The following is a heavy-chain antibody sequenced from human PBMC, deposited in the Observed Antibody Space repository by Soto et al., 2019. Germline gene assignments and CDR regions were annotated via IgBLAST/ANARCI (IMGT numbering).Heavy chain of an antibody. CDR1: GGSFSGYY. CDR2: INHSGST. D-gene: IGHD5-12*01. J-gene: IGHJ4*02. V-gene: IGHV4-34*01. Sequence: PLETLSLTCAVYGGSFSGYYWSWIRQPPGKGLEWIGEINHSGSTNYNPSLKSRVTISVDTSKNQFSLKLSSVTAADTAVYYCASADIVARASGYWGQGTLVTVSS. CDR3: ASADIVARASGY.